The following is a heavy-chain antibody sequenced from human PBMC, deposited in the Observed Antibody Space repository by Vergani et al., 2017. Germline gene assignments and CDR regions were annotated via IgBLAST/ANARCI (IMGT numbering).Heavy chain of an antibody. CDR3: VRDPWESGGPYSGC. J-gene: IGHJ4*02. V-gene: IGHV4-39*02. CDR1: GASIGNSKFF. Sequence: QVQLQESGPRLVRPSQTLSLTCTVSGASIGNSKFFCAWIRQPPGKGLEWIGSLSYSGRNYYNPSLKSRVTISVDTSKNQFSLRVNSVTAADTAVYYCVRDPWESGGPYSGCWGRGTLVSVSS. CDR2: LSYSGRN. D-gene: IGHD2-15*01.